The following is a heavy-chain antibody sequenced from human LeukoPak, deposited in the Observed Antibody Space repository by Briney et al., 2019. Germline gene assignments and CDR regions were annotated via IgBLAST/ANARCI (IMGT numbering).Heavy chain of an antibody. Sequence: ASVKVSCKASGYTFTSYGISWVRQAPGQGLEWMGWISAYNGNTNYAQKLQGRVTMTTDTSTGTAYMELRSLRSDDTAVYYCARDPGVGAMGDAFDIWGQGTMVTVSS. V-gene: IGHV1-18*01. CDR1: GYTFTSYG. CDR3: ARDPGVGAMGDAFDI. CDR2: ISAYNGNT. J-gene: IGHJ3*02. D-gene: IGHD1-26*01.